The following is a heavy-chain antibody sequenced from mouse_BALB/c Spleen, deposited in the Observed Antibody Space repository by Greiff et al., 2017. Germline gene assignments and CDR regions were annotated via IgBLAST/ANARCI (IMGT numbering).Heavy chain of an antibody. D-gene: IGHD1-1*01. CDR1: GFTFTDYY. V-gene: IGHV7-3*02. Sequence: EVQLVESGGGLVQPGGSLRLSCATSGFTFTDYYMSWVRQPPGKALEWLGFIRNKANGYTTEYSASVKGRFTISRDNSQSILYLQMNTLRAEDSATYYCARAHYGALDAWGQGTTLTVPS. CDR2: IRNKANGYTT. J-gene: IGHJ2*01. CDR3: ARAHYGALDA.